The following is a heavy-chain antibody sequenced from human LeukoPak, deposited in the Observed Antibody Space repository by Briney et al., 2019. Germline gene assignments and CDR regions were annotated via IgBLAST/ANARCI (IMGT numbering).Heavy chain of an antibody. Sequence: GRSLRLSCAASGFTFSSYWMHWVRQAPGKGLVWVSRINSDGSSTSYADSVKGRFTISRDNAKNTLYLQMNSLRAEDTAVYYCARDLKIVGATNSFDYWGQGTLVTVSS. CDR1: GFTFSSYW. CDR2: INSDGSST. V-gene: IGHV3-74*01. CDR3: ARDLKIVGATNSFDY. D-gene: IGHD1-26*01. J-gene: IGHJ4*02.